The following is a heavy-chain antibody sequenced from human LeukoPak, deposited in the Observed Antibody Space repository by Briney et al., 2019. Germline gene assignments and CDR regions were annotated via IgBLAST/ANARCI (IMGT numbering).Heavy chain of an antibody. D-gene: IGHD6-6*01. CDR3: AKRGLYSSSDVDY. CDR2: ISGSGGST. J-gene: IGHJ4*02. Sequence: GGSLRLSCAASGFSFSSYSMDWVRQAPGKGLEWVSAISGSGGSTYYADSVKGRFTISRDNSKNTLYLQMNSLRAEDTAVYYCAKRGLYSSSDVDYWGQGTLVTVSS. V-gene: IGHV3-23*01. CDR1: GFSFSSYS.